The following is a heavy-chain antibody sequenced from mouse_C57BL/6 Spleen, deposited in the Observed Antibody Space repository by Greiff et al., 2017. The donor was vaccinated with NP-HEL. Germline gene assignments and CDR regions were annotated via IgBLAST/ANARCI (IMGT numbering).Heavy chain of an antibody. CDR1: GFTFRDYG. Sequence: EVQVVESGGGLVKPGGSLKLSCAASGFTFRDYGMHWVRQAPEKGLEWVAYISSGSSTIYYADTVKGRFTIARDNAKNTLFLQMTSLRSEDTAMYYCARGDGYYGAMDYWGQGTSVTVSS. V-gene: IGHV5-17*01. CDR3: ARGDGYYGAMDY. D-gene: IGHD2-3*01. J-gene: IGHJ4*01. CDR2: ISSGSSTI.